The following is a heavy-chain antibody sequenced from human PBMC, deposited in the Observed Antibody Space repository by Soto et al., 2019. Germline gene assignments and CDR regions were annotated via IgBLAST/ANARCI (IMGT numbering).Heavy chain of an antibody. Sequence: EVQLLESGGGLVQPGGSLRLSCAASGFTFSSYAMSWVRQAPGKGLEWVSAISGSGGSTYYADSVKGRFTISRDNSKNTLYLQMNSLRAEDTAVYYCAKDPSHCGGDCYYFDYWGQGTLVTVSS. CDR3: AKDPSHCGGDCYYFDY. D-gene: IGHD2-21*02. CDR1: GFTFSSYA. CDR2: ISGSGGST. J-gene: IGHJ4*02. V-gene: IGHV3-23*01.